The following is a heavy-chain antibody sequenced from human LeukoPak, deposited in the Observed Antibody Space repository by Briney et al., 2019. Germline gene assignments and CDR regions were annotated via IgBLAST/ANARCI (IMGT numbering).Heavy chain of an antibody. V-gene: IGHV4-39*07. CDR2: FYYTATT. J-gene: IGHJ2*01. CDR3: VRSAPTLGYCSSSSCSYWSFDL. D-gene: IGHD2-2*01. CDR1: GVSINSNTYY. Sequence: PSETLSLTCTVSGVSINSNTYYWGWIRQPPGEGLEWIASFYYTATTYYNPSLKRRVNISIDTSKNQFSLKLMSVTAADTAVYYCVRSAPTLGYCSSSSCSYWSFDLWGRGTLVTVSS.